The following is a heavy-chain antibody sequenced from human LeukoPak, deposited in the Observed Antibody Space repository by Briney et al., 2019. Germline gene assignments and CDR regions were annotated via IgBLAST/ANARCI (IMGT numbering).Heavy chain of an antibody. CDR1: GDSVSSSSSA. Sequence: SQTLSLTCAISGDSVSSSSSAWSWIRQSPSRGLERLGRAYYRSRWNIDYAVSVKSRITISPDTSKNQFSLQLNSVTPEDAAVYYCARNLRPDFDCWGQGTLVTVSS. CDR2: AYYRSRWNI. V-gene: IGHV6-1*01. J-gene: IGHJ4*02. CDR3: ARNLRPDFDC.